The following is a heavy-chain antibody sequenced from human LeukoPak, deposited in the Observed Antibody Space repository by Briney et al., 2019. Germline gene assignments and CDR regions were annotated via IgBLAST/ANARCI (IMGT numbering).Heavy chain of an antibody. Sequence: PSETLSLTCAVSGYSISSGYYWGWIRQPPGKGLEWIGSIYHSGSTYYNPSLKSRVTISVDTSKNQFSLKLSSATAADTAVYYCASDYYDSSGYYWYFDLWGRGTLVTVSS. J-gene: IGHJ2*01. CDR1: GYSISSGYY. CDR3: ASDYYDSSGYYWYFDL. D-gene: IGHD3-22*01. CDR2: IYHSGST. V-gene: IGHV4-38-2*01.